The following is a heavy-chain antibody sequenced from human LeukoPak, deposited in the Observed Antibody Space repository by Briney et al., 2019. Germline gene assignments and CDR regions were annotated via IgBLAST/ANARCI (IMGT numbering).Heavy chain of an antibody. Sequence: SETLSLTCTVSGGSVSSDSYYWTWIRQPPGKGLEWIGYVYYSGRTNYSPTLKSRVTISVDTSKNQFSLRLNSVTAADTALYYCVRETATSYYDSAGYYRQTEVFDVWGQGTKVTVSS. V-gene: IGHV4-61*01. D-gene: IGHD3-22*01. CDR1: GGSVSSDSYY. J-gene: IGHJ3*01. CDR2: VYYSGRT. CDR3: VRETATSYYDSAGYYRQTEVFDV.